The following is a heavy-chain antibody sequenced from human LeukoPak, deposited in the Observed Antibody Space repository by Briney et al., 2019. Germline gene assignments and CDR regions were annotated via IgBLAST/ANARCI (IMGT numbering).Heavy chain of an antibody. CDR2: IIPIFGTA. D-gene: IGHD3-10*01. CDR3: ARHYYYGSGGYRRYFDY. V-gene: IGHV1-69*13. J-gene: IGHJ4*02. CDR1: GGTFSSYA. Sequence: SVKVSCKASGGTFSSYAISWVRQAPGQGLEWMGGIIPIFGTANYAQKFQGRVTITADESTSTAYMELSSLRSEDTAVYYCARHYYYGSGGYRRYFDYWGQGTLVTVSS.